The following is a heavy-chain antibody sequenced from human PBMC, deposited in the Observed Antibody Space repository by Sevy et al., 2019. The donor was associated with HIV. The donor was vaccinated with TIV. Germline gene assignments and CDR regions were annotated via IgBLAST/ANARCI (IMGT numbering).Heavy chain of an antibody. CDR3: ARERYCGGDCQGTGGRAFDI. CDR2: ISYDGSNK. Sequence: GGSLRLSCAASGFTFSSYAMHWDRQAPGKGLEWVAVISYDGSNKYYADSVKGRFTISRDNSKNSLYLQMNSLRAEDTAVYYCARERYCGGDCQGTGGRAFDIWGQGTMVTVSS. V-gene: IGHV3-30*04. D-gene: IGHD2-21*01. J-gene: IGHJ3*02. CDR1: GFTFSSYA.